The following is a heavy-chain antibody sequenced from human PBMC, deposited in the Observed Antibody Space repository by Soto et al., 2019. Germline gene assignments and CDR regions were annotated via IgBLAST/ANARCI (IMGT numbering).Heavy chain of an antibody. CDR2: ISPFNGNT. CDR1: GYTFTSYG. D-gene: IGHD3-22*01. CDR3: ARDQSFDRSYYYGIDV. V-gene: IGHV1-18*01. Sequence: ASVKVSCKASGYTFTSYGISWVRQAPGQGLEWMGWISPFNGNTNYGQTLQGRVTLTTDTSTSTVYMELRSLRSDHTAVYYCARDQSFDRSYYYGIDVWGQGTTVTVSS. J-gene: IGHJ6*02.